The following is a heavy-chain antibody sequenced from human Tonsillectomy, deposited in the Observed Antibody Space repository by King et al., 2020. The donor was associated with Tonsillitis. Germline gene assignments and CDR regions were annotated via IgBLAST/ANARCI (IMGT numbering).Heavy chain of an antibody. J-gene: IGHJ4*02. CDR1: GFTFSNYW. D-gene: IGHD3-3*01. V-gene: IGHV3-7*01. CDR2: IDQDGSEK. CDR3: TSFWSGYFDY. Sequence: QLVQSGGGLVQPGGSLRLSCAAPGFTFSNYWMSWVRQAPGKGLEWVANIDQDGSEKFYVDSVKGRFTISKDNTKNSLHLQMNSLRAEDTAVYYCTSFWSGYFDYWGQGILVTVSS.